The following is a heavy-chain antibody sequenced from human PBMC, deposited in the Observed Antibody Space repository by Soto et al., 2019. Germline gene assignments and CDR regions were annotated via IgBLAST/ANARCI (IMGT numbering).Heavy chain of an antibody. CDR3: AAEGGDTAMVRHYYYGMDV. V-gene: IGHV1-58*01. CDR2: IVVGSGNT. Sequence: GASVKVSCKASGFTFTSSAVQWVRQARGQRLEWIGWIVVGSGNTNYAQKFQERVTITRDMSTSTAYMELSSLRSEDTAVYYCAAEGGDTAMVRHYYYGMDVWGQGTTVTVSS. J-gene: IGHJ6*02. D-gene: IGHD5-18*01. CDR1: GFTFTSSA.